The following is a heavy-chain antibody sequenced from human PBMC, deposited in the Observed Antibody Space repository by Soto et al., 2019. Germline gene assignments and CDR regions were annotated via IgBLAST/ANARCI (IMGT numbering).Heavy chain of an antibody. CDR2: IYYSGST. J-gene: IGHJ6*02. V-gene: IGHV4-31*03. Sequence: QVQLQESGPGLVKPSQTLSLTCTVSGGSISSGGYYWSWIRQHPGKGLEWIGYIYYSGSTYYNPSLKSRVTISVDTSKNQFSLKLSSVTAADTAVYYCARDSSRAYGKHGRYYYYGMDVWGQGTTVTVSS. CDR1: GGSISSGGYY. CDR3: ARDSSRAYGKHGRYYYYGMDV. D-gene: IGHD4-17*01.